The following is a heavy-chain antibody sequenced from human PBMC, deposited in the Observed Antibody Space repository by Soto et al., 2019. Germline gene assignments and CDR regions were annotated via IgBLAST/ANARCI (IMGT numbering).Heavy chain of an antibody. CDR2: VSGYNGNT. CDR3: ARAGELPSYGDGMDV. D-gene: IGHD1-7*01. CDR1: GYTFTTSG. J-gene: IGHJ6*02. Sequence: QVQLVQSGGEVKKPGASVKVSCKASGYTFTTSGVSWVRQAPGQGLEWMGWVSGYNGNTKYEEKVHDRVTMTTDTSTSIAYLELRSLTTDDTAVYYWARAGELPSYGDGMDVWGHGTTVIVSS. V-gene: IGHV1-18*01.